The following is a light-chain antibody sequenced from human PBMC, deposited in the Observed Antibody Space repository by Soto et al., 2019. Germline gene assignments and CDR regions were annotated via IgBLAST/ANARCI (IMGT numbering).Light chain of an antibody. Sequence: EIVLTQSPGTLSLSPGERVTLSCRASESVSTNLAWYQQKAGQAPRLLIYAASTRATGIPARFSGSGSGTEFTLTISRLEPEDFAVYYCQQYGRSPWTFGQGTKVDIK. J-gene: IGKJ1*01. V-gene: IGKV3-20*01. CDR1: ESVSTN. CDR2: AAS. CDR3: QQYGRSPWT.